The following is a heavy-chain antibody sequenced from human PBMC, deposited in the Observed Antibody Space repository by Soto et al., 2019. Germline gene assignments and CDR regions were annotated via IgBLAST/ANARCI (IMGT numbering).Heavy chain of an antibody. CDR3: ARAPITGDSYYFDY. CDR2: IYYSGST. D-gene: IGHD7-27*01. J-gene: IGHJ4*02. V-gene: IGHV4-31*03. CDR1: GGSISSGGYY. Sequence: SETLSLTCTVSGGSISSGGYYWSWIRQHPGKGLEWIGYIYYSGSTYYNPSLKSRVTISVDTSKNQFSLKLSSVTAADTAVYYCARAPITGDSYYFDYWGQGTLVTVSS.